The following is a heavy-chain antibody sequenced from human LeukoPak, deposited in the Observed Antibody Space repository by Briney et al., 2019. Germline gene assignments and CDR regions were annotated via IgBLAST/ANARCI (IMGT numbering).Heavy chain of an antibody. D-gene: IGHD3-3*01. Sequence: SETLSLTCTVSGGSISSSSYYWGWIRQPPGKGLEWIGSIYYRGSTYYNPSLKSRVTISVDTSKNQFSLKLCSVTAADTAVYYCARHDFDFWSGHFGTMFDYWGLGTLVTVSS. CDR2: IYYRGST. J-gene: IGHJ4*02. CDR1: GGSISSSSYY. V-gene: IGHV4-39*01. CDR3: ARHDFDFWSGHFGTMFDY.